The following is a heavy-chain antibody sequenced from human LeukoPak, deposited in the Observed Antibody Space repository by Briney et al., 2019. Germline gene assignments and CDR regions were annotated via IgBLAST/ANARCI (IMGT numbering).Heavy chain of an antibody. CDR2: VNTDGDST. CDR3: ARTRGNAFDI. Sequence: GGSLRLSCAAPGFDFRDSWMHWVRQAPAKGPVWVSRVNTDGDSTIYADFVEGRFTISRDNAKNTLYLRMRTLRAEDTAVYYCARTRGNAFDIWGLGTLVTVSS. CDR1: GFDFRDSW. J-gene: IGHJ3*02. D-gene: IGHD3-10*01. V-gene: IGHV3-74*01.